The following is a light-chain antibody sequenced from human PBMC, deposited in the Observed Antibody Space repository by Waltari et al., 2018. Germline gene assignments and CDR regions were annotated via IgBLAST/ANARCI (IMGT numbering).Light chain of an antibody. J-gene: IGKJ4*01. CDR1: RHVSSKS. CDR2: GAS. Sequence: VLSPPPRAISSSSAGEAVLSSSAARHVSSKSLAWYQQKPGQAPRLLIYGASSRATGIPERFSGSGSGTDFTLTISSLEPEDFAMYYCQQYVRVVVTFGGGTKVEIK. CDR3: QQYVRVVVT. V-gene: IGKV3-20*01.